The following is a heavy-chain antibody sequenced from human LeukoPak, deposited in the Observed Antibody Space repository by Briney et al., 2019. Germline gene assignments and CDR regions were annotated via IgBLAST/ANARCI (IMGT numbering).Heavy chain of an antibody. CDR2: INTNTGNP. Sequence: ASVKVSCKASGYILTSYAMNWVRQAPGQGLEWMGWINTNTGNPTYAQGFTGRFVFSLDTCVSTAYLQISSLKAEDTAVYYCARDLTDYSDSSGSQIFQHWGQGTLVTVSS. D-gene: IGHD3-22*01. CDR1: GYILTSYA. V-gene: IGHV7-4-1*02. J-gene: IGHJ1*01. CDR3: ARDLTDYSDSSGSQIFQH.